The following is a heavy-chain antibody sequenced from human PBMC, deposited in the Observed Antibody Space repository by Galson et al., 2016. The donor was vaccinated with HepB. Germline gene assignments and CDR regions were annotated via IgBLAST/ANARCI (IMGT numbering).Heavy chain of an antibody. V-gene: IGHV1-69*13. CDR1: GGTFSSYA. D-gene: IGHD3-9*01. CDR2: IIPMFGIV. Sequence: SVKVSCKASGGTFSSYALNWVRQAPGQGLEWMGGIIPMFGIVHYAQKFQGRVTVTADESTSTAYMELRSLRSDDTAVYYCARVQILVRYFDWSPPHAAFDMWGQGTLVTVSS. J-gene: IGHJ3*02. CDR3: ARVQILVRYFDWSPPHAAFDM.